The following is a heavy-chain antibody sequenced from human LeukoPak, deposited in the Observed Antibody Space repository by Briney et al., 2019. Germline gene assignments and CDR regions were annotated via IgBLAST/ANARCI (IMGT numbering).Heavy chain of an antibody. D-gene: IGHD2-21*02. CDR2: ISSSSSYI. CDR3: ARDSTLSSIVVVTATAFDP. Sequence: KTGGSLRLSCAASGFTFSSYSMNWVRQAPGKGLEWVSSISSSSSYIYYADSVKGRFTISRDNAKNSLYLQMNSLRAEDTAVYYCARDSTLSSIVVVTATAFDPWGQGTLVTVSS. V-gene: IGHV3-21*01. J-gene: IGHJ5*02. CDR1: GFTFSSYS.